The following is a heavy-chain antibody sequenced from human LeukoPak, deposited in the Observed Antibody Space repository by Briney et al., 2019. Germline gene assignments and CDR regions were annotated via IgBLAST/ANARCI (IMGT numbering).Heavy chain of an antibody. J-gene: IGHJ4*02. Sequence: GASLRLSCAASGFIFRSYAMSWVRQAPGKGLEWVSGISGSGASTYYADSVKGRFTISRDNSKNTLYLQMKTLRAEDTAVYYCAKAAVAIPDYWGQGTLVTVSS. CDR3: AKAAVAIPDY. D-gene: IGHD6-19*01. CDR1: GFIFRSYA. V-gene: IGHV3-23*01. CDR2: ISGSGAST.